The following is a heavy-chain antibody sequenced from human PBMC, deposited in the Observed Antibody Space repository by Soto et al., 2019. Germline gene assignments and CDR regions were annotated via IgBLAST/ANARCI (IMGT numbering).Heavy chain of an antibody. CDR2: IYPGDSDT. D-gene: IGHD6-19*01. CDR3: ARRVAVAGTYFDY. Sequence: PGESLKISCKGSVYSFTSYWIGWVRQMPGKGLEWMGIIYPGDSDTRYSPSFQGQVTISADKSISTAYLQWSSLKASDTAMYYCARRVAVAGTYFDYWGQGTLVTVSS. J-gene: IGHJ4*02. V-gene: IGHV5-51*01. CDR1: VYSFTSYW.